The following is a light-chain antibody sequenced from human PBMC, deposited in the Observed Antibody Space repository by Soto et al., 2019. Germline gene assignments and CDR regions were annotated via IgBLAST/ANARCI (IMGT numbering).Light chain of an antibody. CDR1: QSVSSY. J-gene: IGKJ1*01. V-gene: IGKV3-11*01. Sequence: EIVLTQSPATLSLSAGERATLSCRASQSVSSYLDWYQQKPGQAPRLLIYDASNRATGIPARFSGSGSGTDFTRTISSLEPEDFAVYYCQQRSNWRPAWTFGQGTKVEIK. CDR3: QQRSNWRPAWT. CDR2: DAS.